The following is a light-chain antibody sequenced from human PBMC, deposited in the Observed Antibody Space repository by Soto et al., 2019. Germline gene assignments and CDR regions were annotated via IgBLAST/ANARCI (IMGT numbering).Light chain of an antibody. Sequence: EFVLTQSPGTLSLSPGERATLSCRASQTVSSNLAWYQQKPGQAPRLLIYGASTRAAGFPDRFSGSGSGTDFTLTISRLEPEDFAVYYCQQYGSSPRTFGQGTNVDIK. CDR1: QTVSSN. CDR3: QQYGSSPRT. CDR2: GAS. J-gene: IGKJ1*01. V-gene: IGKV3-20*01.